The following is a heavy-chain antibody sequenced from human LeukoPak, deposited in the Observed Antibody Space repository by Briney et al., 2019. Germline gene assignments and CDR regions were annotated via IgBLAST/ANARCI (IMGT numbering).Heavy chain of an antibody. CDR1: GFIFSNYA. J-gene: IGHJ4*02. CDR2: ISGSGAST. CDR3: AKDDSSMIRGFYF. Sequence: GGSLRLSCSAAGFIFSNYAMSWVRQAPGKGLEWVSTISGSGASTYYVDSVKGRFTISRDKSKNTLFLQMNSLRAEDTAVYYCAKDDSSMIRGFYFWGQGILVTVSS. V-gene: IGHV3-23*01. D-gene: IGHD3-10*01.